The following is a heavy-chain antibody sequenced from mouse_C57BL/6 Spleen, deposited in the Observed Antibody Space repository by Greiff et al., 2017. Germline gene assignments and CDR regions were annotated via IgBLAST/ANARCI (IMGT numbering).Heavy chain of an antibody. J-gene: IGHJ2*01. CDR3: ARAPHYYGSSYFDY. Sequence: VQLQQSGAELVRPGASVKLSCKASGYTFTDYYINWVKQRPGQGLEWIARIYPGSGNTYYNEKFKGKATLTAEKSSSTAYMQLSSLTSEDSAVYFCARAPHYYGSSYFDYWGQGTTLTVSS. D-gene: IGHD1-1*01. CDR2: IYPGSGNT. CDR1: GYTFTDYY. V-gene: IGHV1-76*01.